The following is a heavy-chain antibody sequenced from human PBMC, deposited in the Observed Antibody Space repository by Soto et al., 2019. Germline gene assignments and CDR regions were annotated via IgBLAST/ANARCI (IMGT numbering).Heavy chain of an antibody. Sequence: QVQLQESGPGLVKPSETLSLTCTVSGGSVSSGSYYWSWIRQPPGKGLEWIGYIYYSGSTNYNPSLKSRVTISVDTSKNQFSLKLSSVTAADTAVYYCARDADRFDYWGQGTLVTVSS. CDR3: ARDADRFDY. CDR2: IYYSGST. D-gene: IGHD3-16*02. V-gene: IGHV4-61*01. CDR1: GGSVSSGSYY. J-gene: IGHJ4*02.